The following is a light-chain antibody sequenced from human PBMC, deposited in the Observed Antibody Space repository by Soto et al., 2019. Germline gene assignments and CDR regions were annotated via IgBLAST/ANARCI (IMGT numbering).Light chain of an antibody. CDR2: SAS. V-gene: IGKV1-27*01. CDR1: QDIGYF. J-gene: IGKJ3*01. CDR3: QKYDSAPFT. Sequence: DIQMTQSPSSLSASVGDRVTITCRASQDIGYFLTWYQQRPGKVPKLIIYSASSLFSRAPSRFSGSGSGTDFTLTIFNLQPDDVATYYCQKYDSAPFTFGPGTRVEIK.